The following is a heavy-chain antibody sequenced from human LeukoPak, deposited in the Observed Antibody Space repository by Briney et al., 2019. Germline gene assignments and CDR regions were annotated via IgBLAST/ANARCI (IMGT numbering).Heavy chain of an antibody. J-gene: IGHJ4*02. CDR1: GGTFSSYA. CDR2: IIPIFGTA. D-gene: IGHD4-23*01. V-gene: IGHV1-69*05. Sequence: ASVKVSCKASGGTFSSYAISWVRQAPGQGLEWMGGIIPIFGTANYAQKLQGRVTMTTDTSTSTAYMELRSLRSDDTAVYYCAKDSEWDYAGYFDYWGQGTLVTVSS. CDR3: AKDSEWDYAGYFDY.